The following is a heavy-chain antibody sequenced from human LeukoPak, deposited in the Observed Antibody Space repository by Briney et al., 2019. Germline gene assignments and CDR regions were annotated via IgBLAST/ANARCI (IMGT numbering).Heavy chain of an antibody. CDR3: ARVRREVATIGFDY. D-gene: IGHD5-12*01. CDR1: GFTFSSYN. Sequence: GGSLRLSCAASGFTFSSYNMNWVRQAPGKGLEWVSSITSSSTYIYYSDSVKGRFTISRDNAKNSLYLQMNSLRVEDTAVYYCARVRREVATIGFDYWGQGTLVTVSS. CDR2: ITSSSTYI. V-gene: IGHV3-21*01. J-gene: IGHJ4*02.